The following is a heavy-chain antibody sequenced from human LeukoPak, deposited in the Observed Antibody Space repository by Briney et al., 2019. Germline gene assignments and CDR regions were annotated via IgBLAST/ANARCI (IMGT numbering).Heavy chain of an antibody. J-gene: IGHJ4*02. CDR3: ASRPAAIDFDY. D-gene: IGHD2-2*01. Sequence: GGSLRLSCAASGFTFSDHYMDWDRQAPGKGLEWVAFIRYDGSNKYYADSVKGRFTISRDNSKNTLYLQMNSLRVEDTAVYYCASRPAAIDFDYWGQGTLVTVSS. V-gene: IGHV3-30*02. CDR1: GFTFSDHY. CDR2: IRYDGSNK.